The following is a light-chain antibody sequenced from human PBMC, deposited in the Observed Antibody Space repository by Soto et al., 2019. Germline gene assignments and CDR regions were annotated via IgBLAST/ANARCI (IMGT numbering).Light chain of an antibody. CDR2: KAS. CDR1: QSISNW. V-gene: IGKV1-5*03. Sequence: DIQVTQSPSTLSASVGDRVTITCRASQSISNWVAWYQQKPGKAPKLLIYKASNLESGVPSRFSGSGSGTEFTLTISSLQPEDFATYYCQQYNHPYTFGQRTKLDIK. J-gene: IGKJ2*01. CDR3: QQYNHPYT.